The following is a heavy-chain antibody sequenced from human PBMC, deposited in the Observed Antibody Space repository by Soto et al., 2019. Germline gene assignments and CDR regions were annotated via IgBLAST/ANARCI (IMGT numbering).Heavy chain of an antibody. V-gene: IGHV1-8*01. CDR1: GYTFTSYD. Sequence: ASVKVSCKASGYTFTSYDINWVRQATGQGLEWMGRMTPNSGNTGYAQKFQGRVTMTRNTSISTAYMELSSLRSEDTAAYYCARGDPYYYDSSGYPGNGFDIWGQGTMVTVSS. J-gene: IGHJ3*02. CDR3: ARGDPYYYDSSGYPGNGFDI. CDR2: MTPNSGNT. D-gene: IGHD3-22*01.